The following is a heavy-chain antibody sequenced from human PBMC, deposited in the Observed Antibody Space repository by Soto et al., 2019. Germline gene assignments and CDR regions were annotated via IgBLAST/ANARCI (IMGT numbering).Heavy chain of an antibody. V-gene: IGHV4-4*07. CDR1: VDSITTYY. Sequence: SETLSLACTVSVDSITTYYWSWIRQPAGKGLEWIGRIDASGNTNYNPSLNSRVTMSIDTSKKQFSLKLTSVTAADTAIYYCARYSNNWFQTEGMDVWGQGTTVTVSS. J-gene: IGHJ6*02. CDR3: ARYSNNWFQTEGMDV. D-gene: IGHD6-13*01. CDR2: IDASGNT.